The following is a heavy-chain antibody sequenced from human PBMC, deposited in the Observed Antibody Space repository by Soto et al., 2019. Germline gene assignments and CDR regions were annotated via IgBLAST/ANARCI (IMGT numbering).Heavy chain of an antibody. J-gene: IGHJ6*02. Sequence: GGSLRLSCAASGFTFSNYWMSWVRQAPGKRLEWVANIKEDGSEKYYVDSVKGRFTISRDNAKNSLFLQMNSLRAEDTAVYYCETDLYTLPTLNYYYYGLDVWGQGTTVTVSS. V-gene: IGHV3-7*03. CDR2: IKEDGSEK. CDR3: ETDLYTLPTLNYYYYGLDV. CDR1: GFTFSNYW. D-gene: IGHD2-2*02.